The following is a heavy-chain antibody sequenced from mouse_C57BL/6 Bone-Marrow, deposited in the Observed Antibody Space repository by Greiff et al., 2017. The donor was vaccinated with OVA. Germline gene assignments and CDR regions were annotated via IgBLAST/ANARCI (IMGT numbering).Heavy chain of an antibody. Sequence: QVQLQQPGPELVKPGASVKLSCKASGYTFTSYDINWVKQRPGQGLEWIGWIYPRDGRTKYNEKFKGKATLTVDTSSSTAYMELHSLTSEDSAVYFCALYYDYDGGFAYWGQGTLVTVSA. D-gene: IGHD2-4*01. J-gene: IGHJ3*01. CDR3: ALYYDYDGGFAY. V-gene: IGHV1-85*01. CDR1: GYTFTSYD. CDR2: IYPRDGRT.